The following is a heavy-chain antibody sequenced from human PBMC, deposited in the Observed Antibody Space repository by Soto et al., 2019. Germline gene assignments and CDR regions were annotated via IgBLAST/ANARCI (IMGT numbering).Heavy chain of an antibody. CDR2: ISAYNGDT. CDR1: GYTFTTYG. Sequence: QVQLVQSGAEVKKPGASVKVSCKASGYTFTTYGISWVRQAPGQGLEWMGWISAYNGDTNYAQNLQGRVTMTTDTXTXTXXMELRSLRSDDTAVYYCAREARGNSRVCYYYGMDVWGQGTTVTVSS. CDR3: AREARGNSRVCYYYGMDV. V-gene: IGHV1-18*01. J-gene: IGHJ6*02. D-gene: IGHD5-18*01.